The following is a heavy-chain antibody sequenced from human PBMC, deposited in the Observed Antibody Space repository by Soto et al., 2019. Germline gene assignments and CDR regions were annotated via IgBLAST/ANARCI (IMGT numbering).Heavy chain of an antibody. D-gene: IGHD2-2*01. CDR3: ARVPDY. CDR1: GASITQYY. J-gene: IGHJ4*02. CDR2: VSSTGST. Sequence: SETLSLTCTVSGASITQYYWNWIRQSPGKGLEWIVSVSSTGSTVYNPSLTSRVTVSLDTSKNQFSLTLNSVTAADTAVYYCARVPDYWGQGILVTVS. V-gene: IGHV4-59*01.